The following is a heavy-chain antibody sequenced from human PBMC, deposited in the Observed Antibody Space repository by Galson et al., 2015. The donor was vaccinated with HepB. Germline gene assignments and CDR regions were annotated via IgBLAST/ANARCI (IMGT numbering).Heavy chain of an antibody. V-gene: IGHV1-2*02. J-gene: IGHJ4*02. CDR1: GYTFTGYY. CDR2: INPNSGGT. Sequence: SVKVSCKASGYTFTGYYMHWVRQAPGQGLEWMGWINPNSGGTNYAQKFQGRVTMTRDTSISTAYMELSRLRSDDTAVYYCAREQTLYYDSSGYYGYYFDYWGQGTLVTVSS. CDR3: AREQTLYYDSSGYYGYYFDY. D-gene: IGHD3-22*01.